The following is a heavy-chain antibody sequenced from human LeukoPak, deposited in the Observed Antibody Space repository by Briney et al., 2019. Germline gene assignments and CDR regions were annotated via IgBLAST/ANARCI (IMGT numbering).Heavy chain of an antibody. Sequence: GGSLRLSCAASGFSFSNYWMHWVRQPPGKGLEWVANIKQDGSEKYYVDSVKGRFTISRDNAKNSLYLQMNSLRAGDTAVYYCARGYYYDSSGSDYWGQGTLVTVSS. V-gene: IGHV3-7*01. CDR1: GFSFSNYW. CDR3: ARGYYYDSSGSDY. CDR2: IKQDGSEK. J-gene: IGHJ4*02. D-gene: IGHD3-22*01.